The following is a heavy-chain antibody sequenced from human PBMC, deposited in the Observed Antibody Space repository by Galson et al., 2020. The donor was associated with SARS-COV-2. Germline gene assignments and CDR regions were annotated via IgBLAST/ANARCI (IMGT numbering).Heavy chain of an antibody. D-gene: IGHD2-21*02. J-gene: IGHJ4*02. V-gene: IGHV1-18*04. CDR1: GYIFSSYG. CDR3: ARGGIVVVTAPLDY. Sequence: GESLKISCKTSGYIFSSYGISWVRQAPGQGLEWMGWISAYNGNTNYAQKVQGRVTMTTDTSTSTAYMEVRSLRSDDTAVYYCARGGIVVVTAPLDYWGQGTLVIVSS. CDR2: ISAYNGNT.